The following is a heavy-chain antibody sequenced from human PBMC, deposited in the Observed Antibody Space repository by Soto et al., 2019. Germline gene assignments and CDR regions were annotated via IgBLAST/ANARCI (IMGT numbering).Heavy chain of an antibody. CDR3: ARGPLSGVATIWEYANWFDP. V-gene: IGHV1-3*01. CDR1: GYSFTDFA. J-gene: IGHJ5*02. D-gene: IGHD5-12*01. CDR2: IKADKGDT. Sequence: QAQLVQSGAEVKKPGASVKVSCKASGYSFTDFAMHWVRLASGQRLEWMGWIKADKGDTKYTPKLQGRVNITRNTSATTVYIELRSLRSEDTAVSYCARGPLSGVATIWEYANWFDPWGQGSLVNVST.